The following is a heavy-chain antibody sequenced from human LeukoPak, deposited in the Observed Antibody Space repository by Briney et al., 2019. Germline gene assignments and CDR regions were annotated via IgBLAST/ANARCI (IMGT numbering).Heavy chain of an antibody. V-gene: IGHV3-23*01. CDR3: AKDRVAYSGSYLDY. D-gene: IGHD1-26*01. J-gene: IGHJ4*02. Sequence: PGGSLRLSCAASGFTFSSYAMSWVRQAPGRGLEWVSAISGSGGSTYYADSVKGRFTISRDNSKNTLYLQMNSLRAEDTAVYYCAKDRVAYSGSYLDYWGQGTLVTVSS. CDR2: ISGSGGST. CDR1: GFTFSSYA.